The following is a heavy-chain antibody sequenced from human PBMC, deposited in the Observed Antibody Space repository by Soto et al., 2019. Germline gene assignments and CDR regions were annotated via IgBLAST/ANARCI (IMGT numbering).Heavy chain of an antibody. CDR3: AREPGELYFDY. Sequence: SETLSLTCAVSGGSITSSNWWSWVRQPPGKGLEWIGEIYPSGSTNYNPSLKSRVTISVDKSKNQFSLKLSSVTAADTAVYYCAREPGELYFDYWGQGTLVTVSS. CDR2: IYPSGST. J-gene: IGHJ4*02. CDR1: GGSITSSNW. V-gene: IGHV4-4*02. D-gene: IGHD1-26*01.